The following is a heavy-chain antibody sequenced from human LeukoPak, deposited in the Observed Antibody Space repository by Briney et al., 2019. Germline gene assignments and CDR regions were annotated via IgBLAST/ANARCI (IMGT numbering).Heavy chain of an antibody. CDR3: AKPYYYGSRSYMDY. J-gene: IGHJ4*02. Sequence: GGSLRLSCAASGFTFSSYGMHWVRQAPGKGLEWVAVISYDGSNTYYADSVKGRFTISRDNSKNMLYLQMNSLRAEDTAVYYCAKPYYYGSRSYMDYWGQGTLVTVSS. D-gene: IGHD3-10*01. CDR2: ISYDGSNT. V-gene: IGHV3-30*18. CDR1: GFTFSSYG.